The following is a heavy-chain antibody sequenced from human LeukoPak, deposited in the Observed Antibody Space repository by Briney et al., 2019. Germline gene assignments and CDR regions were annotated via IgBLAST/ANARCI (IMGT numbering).Heavy chain of an antibody. CDR2: ISGSRSYI. Sequence: GGSLRLSCAASGFTFSSYNMNWVRQAPGKGLEWVSSISGSRSYIYYADSVKGRFTISRDNSKNTLYLQMNSLRAEDTAVYYCAKGGITILGVVMLLGAFDIWGQGTMVTVSS. CDR3: AKGGITILGVVMLLGAFDI. J-gene: IGHJ3*02. CDR1: GFTFSSYN. V-gene: IGHV3-21*04. D-gene: IGHD3-3*01.